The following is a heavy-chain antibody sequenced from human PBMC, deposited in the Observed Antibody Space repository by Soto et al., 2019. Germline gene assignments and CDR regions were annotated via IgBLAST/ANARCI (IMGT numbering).Heavy chain of an antibody. V-gene: IGHV3-23*01. J-gene: IGHJ4*02. Sequence: SGGSLKLSCAASGFTFSSYAMSWVRQAPGKGLEWVSAISGSGGSTYYADSVKGRFTISRDNSKNTLYLQMNSLRAEDTAVYYCATIPFGRYYFDYWGQGTLVTVSS. CDR1: GFTFSSYA. CDR2: ISGSGGST. D-gene: IGHD3-10*01. CDR3: ATIPFGRYYFDY.